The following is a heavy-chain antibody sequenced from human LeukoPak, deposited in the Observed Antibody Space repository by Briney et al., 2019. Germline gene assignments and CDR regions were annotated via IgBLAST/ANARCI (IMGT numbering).Heavy chain of an antibody. CDR3: AKREFGDLYWYFDY. J-gene: IGHJ4*02. Sequence: PGGSLRLSCAASGFTFSTYWMHWVRQAPGKGLVWVSRISSDGSITGYADSVKGRFTISRDNAKNPLYLQMNSLRAEDTAVYYCAKREFGDLYWYFDYWGQGTLVTVSS. CDR2: ISSDGSIT. CDR1: GFTFSTYW. V-gene: IGHV3-74*01. D-gene: IGHD3-10*01.